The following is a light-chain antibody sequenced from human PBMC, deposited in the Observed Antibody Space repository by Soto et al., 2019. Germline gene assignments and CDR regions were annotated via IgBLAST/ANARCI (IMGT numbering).Light chain of an antibody. CDR3: QHYNTWPFT. J-gene: IGKJ3*01. CDR1: QSISSN. Sequence: EIVMSQSPVTPSVSPGERATLYCRASQSISSNLAWYQQKPGQPPRLLIHGASTRATGVAARFSGSGSGTEFTLTISSLQSEDSAVYFCQHYNTWPFTFGPGTKVDI. CDR2: GAS. V-gene: IGKV3-15*01.